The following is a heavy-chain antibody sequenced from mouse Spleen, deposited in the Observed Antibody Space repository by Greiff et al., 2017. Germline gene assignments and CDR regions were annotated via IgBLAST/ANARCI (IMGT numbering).Heavy chain of an antibody. CDR2: INPSTGGT. Sequence: EVQLQQSGPELVKPGASVKISCKASGYSFTGYYMNWVKQSPEKSLEWIGEINPSTGGTTYNQKFKAKATLTVDKSSSTAYMQLKSLTSEDSAVYYCAGGNPWFAYWGQGTLVTVSA. CDR1: GYSFTGYY. D-gene: IGHD2-1*01. J-gene: IGHJ3*01. V-gene: IGHV1-42*01. CDR3: AGGNPWFAY.